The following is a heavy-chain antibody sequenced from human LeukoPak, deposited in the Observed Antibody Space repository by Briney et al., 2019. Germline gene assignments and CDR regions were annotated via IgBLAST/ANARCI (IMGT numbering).Heavy chain of an antibody. CDR2: IYYSGST. D-gene: IGHD7-27*01. CDR3: ARGWGSGSY. CDR1: GGSISSSSYY. Sequence: KPSEALSLTCTVSGGSISSSSYYWGWIRQPPGKGLEWIGSIYYSGSTLYNPSLTSRVAISVDTSKNQFSLRLSSVTAADTAVYYCARGWGSGSYWGQGTLVTVSS. J-gene: IGHJ4*02. V-gene: IGHV4-39*01.